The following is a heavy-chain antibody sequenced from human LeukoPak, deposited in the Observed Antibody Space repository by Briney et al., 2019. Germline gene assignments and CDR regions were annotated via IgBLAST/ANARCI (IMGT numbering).Heavy chain of an antibody. V-gene: IGHV3-30-3*01. CDR2: ISYDGSNK. Sequence: PGRSLRLSCAASGFTFSSYAMHWVRQAPGKGLEWVAVISYDGSNKYYADSVKGRFTISRDNSKNTLYLQMNSLRAEDTAVYYCARDPVPVPATGDLRGKFDYWGQGTLVTVSS. CDR3: ARDPVPVPATGDLRGKFDY. CDR1: GFTFSSYA. D-gene: IGHD2-2*01. J-gene: IGHJ4*02.